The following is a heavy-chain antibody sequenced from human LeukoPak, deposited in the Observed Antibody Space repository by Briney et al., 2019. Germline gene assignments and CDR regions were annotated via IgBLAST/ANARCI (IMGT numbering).Heavy chain of an antibody. CDR2: ISGSGGST. Sequence: GGTLRLSCAASGFTFSSYAMSWFPQAPVKGLEWVPAISGSGGSTYYADSVKGRFTISRDNSKNTLYLQMNSLRAEDTAVYYFFKQKTAYDILTGYYMGSPDYWGQGTLVTVSS. CDR3: FKQKTAYDILTGYYMGSPDY. V-gene: IGHV3-23*01. J-gene: IGHJ4*02. D-gene: IGHD3-9*01. CDR1: GFTFSSYA.